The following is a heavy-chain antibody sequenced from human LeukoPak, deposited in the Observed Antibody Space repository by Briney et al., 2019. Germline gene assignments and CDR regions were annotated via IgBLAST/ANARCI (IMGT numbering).Heavy chain of an antibody. CDR1: GFSFRSYA. CDR3: AKSFGPVIAAAGTGAD. CDR2: ISGSGTIT. V-gene: IGHV3-23*01. J-gene: IGHJ4*02. Sequence: GGSLRLSCAASGFSFRSYAMNWVRQAPGKGLEWVSIISGSGTITDYADSVKGRFTISRDNSKNTLDLQMNSLRAEDAGMYYCAKSFGPVIAAAGTGADWGQGTLVTVSS. D-gene: IGHD6-13*01.